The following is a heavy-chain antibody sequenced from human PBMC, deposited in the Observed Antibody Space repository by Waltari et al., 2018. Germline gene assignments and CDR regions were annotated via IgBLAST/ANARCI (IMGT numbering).Heavy chain of an antibody. J-gene: IGHJ4*02. CDR2: IKENGTAK. Sequence: EVQLVESGGNLVQPGGSLRLSCAASGFTFGSDWMSWVRQAPGKGLDVVATIKENGTAKYEVDSGKGGFTGSRGNAKKSLHLQMNSLRAEDTAVYYCARWSRSLWLGGQGTLVTVSS. V-gene: IGHV3-7*01. CDR1: GFTFGSDW. CDR3: ARWSRSLWL. D-gene: IGHD3-10*01.